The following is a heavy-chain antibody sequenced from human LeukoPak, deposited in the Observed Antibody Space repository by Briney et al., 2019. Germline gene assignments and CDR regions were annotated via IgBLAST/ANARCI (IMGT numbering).Heavy chain of an antibody. J-gene: IGHJ4*02. D-gene: IGHD4-17*01. CDR1: GFTXSSYS. CDR2: ISSSSSYI. Sequence: SLRLSXAASGFTXSSYSMNWVGQAPGKGLEWVSSISSSSSYIYYADSVKGRFTISRDNAKNSLYLQMNSLRAEDTAVYYCVRDDGSYGVDYWGQGTPVTVSS. CDR3: VRDDGSYGVDY. V-gene: IGHV3-21*01.